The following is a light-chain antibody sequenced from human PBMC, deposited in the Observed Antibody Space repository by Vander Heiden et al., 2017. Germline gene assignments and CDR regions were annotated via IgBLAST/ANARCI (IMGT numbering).Light chain of an antibody. CDR1: RLRSYY. V-gene: IGLV3-19*01. J-gene: IGLJ2*01. CDR2: GKN. Sequence: SSVLTQHAAVSVALGQTVRITCQGDRLRSYYASWYQQKPGQAPVLVIYGKNNRPSGIPDRFSGSSSGNTASLTITGAQAEDEADYYCNSRDSSGNHHVFGGGTKLTVL. CDR3: NSRDSSGNHHV.